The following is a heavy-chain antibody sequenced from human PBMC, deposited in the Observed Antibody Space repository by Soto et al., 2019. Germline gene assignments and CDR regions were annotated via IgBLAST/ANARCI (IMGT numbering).Heavy chain of an antibody. D-gene: IGHD3-22*01. J-gene: IGHJ5*02. CDR2: IIPIFGTA. V-gene: IGHV1-69*13. CDR3: ARAPHPHYCDSSGYYFTWFDP. CDR1: GGTFRSYA. Sequence: SVKVSCKASGGTFRSYAISWVRQAPGQGLEWMGGIIPIFGTANYAQKFQGRVTITADESTSTAYMELSSLRSEDTAVYYCARAPHPHYCDSSGYYFTWFDPWGQGTLVTVSS.